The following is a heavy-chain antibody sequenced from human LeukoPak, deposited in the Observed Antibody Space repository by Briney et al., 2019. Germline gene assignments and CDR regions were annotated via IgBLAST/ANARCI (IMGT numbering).Heavy chain of an antibody. CDR2: INHSGST. Sequence: SETLPLTCAVYGGSFSGYYWSWIRQPPGKGLEWIGEINHSGSTNYNPSLKSRVTISVDTSKNQFSLKLSSVTAADTAVYYCARGGEQWLVRGYYYYYYMDVWGKGTTVTVSS. CDR3: ARGGEQWLVRGYYYYYYMDV. J-gene: IGHJ6*03. V-gene: IGHV4-34*01. D-gene: IGHD6-19*01. CDR1: GGSFSGYY.